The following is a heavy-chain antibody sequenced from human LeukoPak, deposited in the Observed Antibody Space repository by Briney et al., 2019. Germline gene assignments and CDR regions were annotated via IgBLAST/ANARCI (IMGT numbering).Heavy chain of an antibody. CDR1: GFTFSSYA. CDR3: AKGRRGSLYYYFDY. CDR2: ISYDGSNK. Sequence: GGSLRLSCAASGFTFSSYAMHWVRQAPGKGLEWVAVISYDGSNKYYADSVKGRFTVPRDNSKNTLYLQMNSLRAEDTAVYYCAKGRRGSLYYYFDYWGQGTLVTVSS. J-gene: IGHJ4*02. D-gene: IGHD1-26*01. V-gene: IGHV3-30*04.